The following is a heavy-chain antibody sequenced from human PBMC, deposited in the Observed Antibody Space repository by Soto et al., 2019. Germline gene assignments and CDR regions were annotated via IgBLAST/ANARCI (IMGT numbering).Heavy chain of an antibody. CDR3: ARLYGHGLDV. CDR2: IYPHDSDT. CDR1: GYSFSAYW. D-gene: IGHD3-10*01. Sequence: GEALTISCEGSGYSFSAYWIGCVRQMPGKGLEWMGGIYPHDSDTTYSPSFQGQVTISADKSISTAYLQWSSLKASDTAVYYCARLYGHGLDVWGQGTTVTVSS. V-gene: IGHV5-51*01. J-gene: IGHJ6*02.